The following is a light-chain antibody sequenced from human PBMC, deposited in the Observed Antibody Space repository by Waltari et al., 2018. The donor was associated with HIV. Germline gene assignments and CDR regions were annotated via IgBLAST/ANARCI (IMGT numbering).Light chain of an antibody. CDR1: SSVVGRYNV. Sequence: QSALTQPASVSGSPGQSITISCTGTSSVVGRYNVVSWYQQHPGKAPKLMIYEVSKRPSGVSNRCSGAKAGNTASLAIAGLQAEDEADYHCCSYAGSSTYVVFGGGTKLTVL. V-gene: IGLV2-23*02. CDR3: CSYAGSSTYVV. J-gene: IGLJ2*01. CDR2: EVS.